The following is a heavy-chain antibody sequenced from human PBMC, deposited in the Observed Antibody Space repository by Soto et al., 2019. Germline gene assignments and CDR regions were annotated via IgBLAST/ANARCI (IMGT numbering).Heavy chain of an antibody. CDR1: GFTIENSV. CDR2: ITGAGDGT. V-gene: IGHV3-74*01. Sequence: PGGSLRLSCVASGFTIENSVMHWVRQTAGEGLMSVSRITGAGDGTLYADSVQGRFTISRDNAKNTVYLHMTGLRVEETAVYYCARAQKWRQLSLNVFDLWGQGTTVTVSS. D-gene: IGHD5-18*01. CDR3: ARAQKWRQLSLNVFDL. J-gene: IGHJ3*01.